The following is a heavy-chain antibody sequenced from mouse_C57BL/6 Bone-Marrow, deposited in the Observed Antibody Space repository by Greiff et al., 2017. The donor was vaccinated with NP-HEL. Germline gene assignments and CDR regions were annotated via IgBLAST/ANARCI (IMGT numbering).Heavy chain of an antibody. CDR2: IDPSDSYT. Sequence: VKLQQPGAELVMPGASVKLSCKASGYTFTSYWMHWVKQRPGQGLEWIGEIDPSDSYTNYNQKFKGKSTLTVDKSSSTAYMQLSSLTSEDSAVYYCARGPQGVYFDYWGQGTTLTVSS. D-gene: IGHD3-2*02. J-gene: IGHJ2*01. V-gene: IGHV1-69*01. CDR1: GYTFTSYW. CDR3: ARGPQGVYFDY.